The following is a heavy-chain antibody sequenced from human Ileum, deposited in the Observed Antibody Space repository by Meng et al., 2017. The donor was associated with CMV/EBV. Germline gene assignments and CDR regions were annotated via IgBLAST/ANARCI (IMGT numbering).Heavy chain of an antibody. CDR3: ATDWYRSGFYPTLVDY. Sequence: GESLKISCAASGFTFSSYGMHWVRQAPGKGLEWVAVISYDGSNKYYADSVKGRFTISRDNSKNTLYLQMDSLRDEDTAVYYCATDWYRSGFYPTLVDYWGQGTLVTVSS. V-gene: IGHV3-30-3*01. J-gene: IGHJ4*02. CDR1: GFTFSSYG. CDR2: ISYDGSNK. D-gene: IGHD6-19*01.